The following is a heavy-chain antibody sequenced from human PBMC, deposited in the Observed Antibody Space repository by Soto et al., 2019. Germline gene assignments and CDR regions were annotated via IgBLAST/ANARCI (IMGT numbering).Heavy chain of an antibody. J-gene: IGHJ4*02. Sequence: SETLSLTCTVSGGSVSSSNYYWSWIRQPPGKGLEWLGYIYYSGSASYNPSLKSRITVSVDTSKNQFSLKLSSVTAADTAVYYPARETTGDPTVFDYWRQGTLVTV. D-gene: IGHD4-17*01. CDR2: IYYSGSA. V-gene: IGHV4-61*01. CDR1: GGSVSSSNYY. CDR3: ARETTGDPTVFDY.